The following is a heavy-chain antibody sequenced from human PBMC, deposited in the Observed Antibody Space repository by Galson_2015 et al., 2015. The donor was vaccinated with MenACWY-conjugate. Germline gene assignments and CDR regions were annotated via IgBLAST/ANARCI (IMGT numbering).Heavy chain of an antibody. V-gene: IGHV1-69*13. CDR1: GGTFSRYP. Sequence: SVKVSCKVSGGTFSRYPISWVRQAPGRGLEWMGGIIAIFGAANYAQKFRNRVTVTADESTSTAYMEVSSLTSEDTAVYYCARDSPGGHDYLADWGQGTLVTVSS. D-gene: IGHD3-3*01. J-gene: IGHJ4*02. CDR3: ARDSPGGHDYLAD. CDR2: IIAIFGAA.